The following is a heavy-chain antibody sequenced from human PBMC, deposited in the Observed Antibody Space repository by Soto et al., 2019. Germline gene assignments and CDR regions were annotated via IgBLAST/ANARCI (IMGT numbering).Heavy chain of an antibody. V-gene: IGHV4-59*01. CDR3: ARDNGDYLDY. CDR1: GGSISSYY. J-gene: IGHJ4*02. Sequence: QVQLQESGPGLVKPSETLSLTCTVSGGSISSYYWSWIRQPPGKGLEWIGYIYYSGSTNYNPSLKSRVTISVDTSKNESSLKLSSVTAADTAVYYCARDNGDYLDYWGQGTLVTVSS. D-gene: IGHD4-17*01. CDR2: IYYSGST.